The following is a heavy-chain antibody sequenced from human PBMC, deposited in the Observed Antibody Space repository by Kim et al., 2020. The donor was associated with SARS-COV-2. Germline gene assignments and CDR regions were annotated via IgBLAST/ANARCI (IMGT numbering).Heavy chain of an antibody. Sequence: PSLKSQVTISVDTSKNQFSLKLSSVTAADTAVYYCARHFYSSSWANWFDPWGQGTLVTVSS. CDR3: ARHFYSSSWANWFDP. D-gene: IGHD6-13*01. V-gene: IGHV4-39*01. J-gene: IGHJ5*02.